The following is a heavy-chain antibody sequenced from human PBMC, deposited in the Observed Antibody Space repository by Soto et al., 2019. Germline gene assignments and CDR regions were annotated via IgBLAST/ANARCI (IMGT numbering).Heavy chain of an antibody. Sequence: EVQLLESGGGLVQPGGSLRLSCAASGFTFSSYAMSWVRQAPGKGLEWVSAISGSGGSTCYADSVKGRFTISRDNSKNTLYLQMNSLRAEDTAVYYCAKPYDFWSGSRRPYYFDYWGQGTLVTVSS. J-gene: IGHJ4*02. V-gene: IGHV3-23*01. CDR3: AKPYDFWSGSRRPYYFDY. CDR1: GFTFSSYA. CDR2: ISGSGGST. D-gene: IGHD3-3*01.